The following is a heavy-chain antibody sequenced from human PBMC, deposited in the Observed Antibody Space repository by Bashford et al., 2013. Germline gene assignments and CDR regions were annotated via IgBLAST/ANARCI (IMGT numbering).Heavy chain of an antibody. V-gene: IGHV3-48*03. CDR1: GFTFSSYE. Sequence: GSLRLSCAASGFTFSSYEMNWVRQAPGKGLEWVSYISSSGSTIYYADSVKGRFTISRDNAKNSLYLQMNSLRAEDTAVYYCARDSREYSYGFNFDYWGQGTLVTVSS. CDR3: ARDSREYSYGFNFDY. CDR2: ISSSGSTI. J-gene: IGHJ4*02. D-gene: IGHD5-18*01.